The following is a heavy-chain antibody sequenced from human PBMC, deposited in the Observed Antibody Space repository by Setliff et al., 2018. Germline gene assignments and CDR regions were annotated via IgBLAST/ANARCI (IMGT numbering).Heavy chain of an antibody. CDR3: ARDVVSGWYRRNNYFGMDV. CDR2: ISSSGTDM. V-gene: IGHV3-21*05. CDR1: GFTFSSYA. J-gene: IGHJ6*02. D-gene: IGHD6-19*01. Sequence: GGSLRLSCAASGFTFSSYAMSWVRQAPGKGLEWVSYISSSGTDMYYVDSVKGRFTISRDNAKNSLYLQMNSLRVEDTAVYYCARDVVSGWYRRNNYFGMDVWGQGTTVTVSS.